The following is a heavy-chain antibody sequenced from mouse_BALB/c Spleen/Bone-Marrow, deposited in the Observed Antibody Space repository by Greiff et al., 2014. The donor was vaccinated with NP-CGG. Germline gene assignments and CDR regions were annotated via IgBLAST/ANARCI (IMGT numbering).Heavy chain of an antibody. V-gene: IGHV1-4*01. D-gene: IGHD1-1*01. J-gene: IGHJ2*01. CDR1: GCTFTSYT. CDR3: ARESLYGSNYY. Sequence: VKLQESGAELARPGASVKMSCKASGCTFTSYTMHWVKQRPGQGLEWIGYINPSSGYTNYNQKFKDKATLTADKSSSTAYMQLSSLTSEDSAVYYCARESLYGSNYYWGQGTTLTVSS. CDR2: INPSSGYT.